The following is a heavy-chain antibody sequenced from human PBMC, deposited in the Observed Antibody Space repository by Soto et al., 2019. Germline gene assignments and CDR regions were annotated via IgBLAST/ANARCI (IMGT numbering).Heavy chain of an antibody. J-gene: IGHJ6*02. CDR1: GFTVSSNY. Sequence: EVHLVESGGGLLQPGGSLRISCAASGFTVSSNYMIWVRQPSGKGLEWVSVIYRGDRTSYADSLRGRFTISRDTSKYMWYIQMNSLRAEDRAVYYCARGPPGYIVLTGYPREDYYYEAMDVWGQGTTVSGSS. CDR2: IYRGDRT. D-gene: IGHD3-9*01. V-gene: IGHV3-53*01. CDR3: ARGPPGYIVLTGYPREDYYYEAMDV.